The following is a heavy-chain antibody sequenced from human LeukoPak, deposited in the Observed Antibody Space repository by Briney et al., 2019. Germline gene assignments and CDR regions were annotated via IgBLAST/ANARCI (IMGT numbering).Heavy chain of an antibody. J-gene: IGHJ4*02. V-gene: IGHV3-66*01. Sequence: PGGSLRLSCAASGFTFDSYAMSWVRQAPGKGLEWVSVIYSGGSTYYADSVKGRFTISRDNSKNTLYLQMNSLRAEDTAVYYCARVSPSWGFDYWGQGTLVTVSS. CDR3: ARVSPSWGFDY. D-gene: IGHD2-2*01. CDR1: GFTFDSYA. CDR2: IYSGGST.